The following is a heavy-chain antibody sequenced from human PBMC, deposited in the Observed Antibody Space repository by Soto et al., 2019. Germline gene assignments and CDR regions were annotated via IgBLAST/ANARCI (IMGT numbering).Heavy chain of an antibody. J-gene: IGHJ6*02. CDR1: EFTFSSYG. CDR2: ISHDGSKK. D-gene: IGHD3-22*01. V-gene: IGHV3-30*03. Sequence: PGGSLRLSCAASEFTFSSYGMHWVRQAPGKGLEWAAVISHDGSKKYYADSVKGRFTISRDNSKNMLYLQMNSLRAGDTAVYYCARDGAYYYDSSGYYEYGMDVWGQGTTVTVSS. CDR3: ARDGAYYYDSSGYYEYGMDV.